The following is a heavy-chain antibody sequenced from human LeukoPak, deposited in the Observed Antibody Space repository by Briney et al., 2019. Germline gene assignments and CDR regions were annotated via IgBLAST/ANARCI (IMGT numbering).Heavy chain of an antibody. CDR1: GLAFSRYG. CDR3: ARGPGALDY. D-gene: IGHD2-2*01. CDR2: ISHDGTNK. J-gene: IGHJ4*02. Sequence: GRSLRLSCAASGLAFSRYGMHWVRQAPGKGLEGVALISHDGTNKNHADSVKGRFTISRDNSNNTLYLQMNSLRPEDTAVYYCARGPGALDYWGQGTLVTVSS. V-gene: IGHV3-30*03.